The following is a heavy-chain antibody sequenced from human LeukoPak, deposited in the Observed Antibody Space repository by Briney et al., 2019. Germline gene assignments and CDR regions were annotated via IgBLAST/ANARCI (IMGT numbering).Heavy chain of an antibody. CDR2: IIPIFGTA. CDR3: ARGGPYDYVWGSYRPDFDY. Sequence: SVKASCKASGYTFTSYYMHWVRQAPGQGLEWMGGIIPIFGTANYAQKFQGRVTITADESTSTAYMELSSLRSEDTAVYYCARGGPYDYVWGSYRPDFDYWGQGTLVTVSS. CDR1: GYTFTSYY. D-gene: IGHD3-16*02. V-gene: IGHV1-69*13. J-gene: IGHJ4*02.